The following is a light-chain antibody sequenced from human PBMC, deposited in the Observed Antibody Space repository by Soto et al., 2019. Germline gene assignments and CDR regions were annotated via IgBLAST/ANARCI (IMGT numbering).Light chain of an antibody. Sequence: QSVLTQSSSASASLGSSVKLTCTLSSGHSSYIIAWHQQQPGKAPRYLMKLEGSGSYNKGSGVPDRFSGSSSGADRYLTISNLQFEDEADYYCETWDFNNRVFGGGTKVTVL. CDR3: ETWDFNNRV. V-gene: IGLV4-60*02. CDR2: LEGSGSY. CDR1: SGHSSYI. J-gene: IGLJ3*02.